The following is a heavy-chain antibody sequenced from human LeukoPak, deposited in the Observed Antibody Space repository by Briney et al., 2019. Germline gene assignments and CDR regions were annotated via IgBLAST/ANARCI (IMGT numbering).Heavy chain of an antibody. Sequence: SQTLSLTCAISGNSVSSNSAAWTWIRQSPSGRLEYLGRTYYRSKWYTDYAIYVKSRIIIDADTSTNQFSLQLTSVTPDDTAVYYCAREGGDTDAFDIWGQGTMVTVSS. CDR3: AREGGDTDAFDI. D-gene: IGHD5-18*01. J-gene: IGHJ3*02. CDR2: TYYRSKWYT. CDR1: GNSVSSNSAA. V-gene: IGHV6-1*01.